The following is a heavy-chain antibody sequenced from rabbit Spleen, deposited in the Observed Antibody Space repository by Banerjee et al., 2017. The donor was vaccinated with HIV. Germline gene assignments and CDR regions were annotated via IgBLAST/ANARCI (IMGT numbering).Heavy chain of an antibody. J-gene: IGHJ4*01. D-gene: IGHD4-1*01. V-gene: IGHV1S45*01. CDR3: ARDGSGWGANFNL. Sequence: QEQLEESGGDLVKPGGTLTLTCTVSGFSFSSNWICWVRQAPGKGLEWIACIDAGSKGSTYYASWAKGRFTISKTSSTTVTLQMTSLTAADMTTYFCARDGSGWGANFNLWGPGTLVTVS. CDR2: IDAGSKGST. CDR1: GFSFSSNW.